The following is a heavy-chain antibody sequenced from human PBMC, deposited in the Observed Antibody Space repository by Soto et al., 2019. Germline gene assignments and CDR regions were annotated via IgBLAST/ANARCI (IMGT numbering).Heavy chain of an antibody. CDR1: GFTFSSYA. Sequence: GGSLRLSCAASGFTFSSYAMSSVRQAPGKGLEWVSAISGSGGSTYYADSVKGRFTISRDNSKNTLYLQMNSLRAEDTAVYYCAKEEFIVVLRAARPPDYCCKAPLGTVS. D-gene: IGHD2-15*01. V-gene: IGHV3-23*01. CDR2: ISGSGGST. J-gene: IGHJ4*02. CDR3: AKEEFIVVLRAARPPDY.